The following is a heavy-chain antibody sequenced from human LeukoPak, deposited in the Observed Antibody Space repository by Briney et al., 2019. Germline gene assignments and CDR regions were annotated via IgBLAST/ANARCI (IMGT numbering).Heavy chain of an antibody. V-gene: IGHV4-59*01. CDR2: TYYSGST. D-gene: IGHD3-10*01. J-gene: IGHJ4*02. Sequence: SETLSLTCTVSGGSISSYYWSWIRQPPGKGLEWIGYTYYSGSTNYNPSLKSRVTISVDTSKNQFSLKLSSVTAADTAVYYCARVGTMGSGVGFRVGYFDCWGQGTLVTVSS. CDR1: GGSISSYY. CDR3: ARVGTMGSGVGFRVGYFDC.